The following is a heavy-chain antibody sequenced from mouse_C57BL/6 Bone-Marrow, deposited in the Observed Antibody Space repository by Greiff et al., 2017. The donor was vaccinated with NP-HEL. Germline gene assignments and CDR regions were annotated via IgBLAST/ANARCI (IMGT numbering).Heavy chain of an antibody. V-gene: IGHV8-12*01. J-gene: IGHJ1*03. D-gene: IGHD2-5*01. CDR3: ARSYYSNFWYFDV. CDR2: IYWDDDR. CDR1: GFSLSTSGMG. Sequence: QVTLKESGPGILQSSQTLSLTCSFSGFSLSTSGMGVSWIRQPSGKGLEWLAHIYWDDDRRYNPSLKSRLTISKGTSRNQVFLKITSVDTADTATYYCARSYYSNFWYFDVWGTGTTVTVSS.